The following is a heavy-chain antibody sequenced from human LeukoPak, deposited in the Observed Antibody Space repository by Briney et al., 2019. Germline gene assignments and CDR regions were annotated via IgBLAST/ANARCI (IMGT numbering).Heavy chain of an antibody. D-gene: IGHD6-19*01. CDR1: GYTFTSYG. V-gene: IGHV1-18*01. J-gene: IGHJ4*02. Sequence: GGSVKVSCKASGYTFTSYGISWVRQAPGQGLEWMGWISAYNGNTNYAQKFQGRVTMTEDTSTDTAYMELSSLRSEDTAVYYCATDGWYDVRENYFDYWGQGTLVTVSS. CDR3: ATDGWYDVRENYFDY. CDR2: ISAYNGNT.